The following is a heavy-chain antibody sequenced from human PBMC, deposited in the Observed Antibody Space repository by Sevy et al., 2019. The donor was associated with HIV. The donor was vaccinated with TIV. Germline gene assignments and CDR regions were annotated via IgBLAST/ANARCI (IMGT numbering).Heavy chain of an antibody. CDR2: ISYDGSNK. J-gene: IGHJ4*02. Sequence: GGSLRLSCAASGFTFSSYAMHWVHQAPGKGLEWVAVISYDGSNKYYADSVKGRFTISRDNSKNTLYLQMNSLRAEDTAVYYCARDSSGYYPYYFDYWGQGTLVTVSS. CDR1: GFTFSSYA. D-gene: IGHD3-22*01. V-gene: IGHV3-30-3*01. CDR3: ARDSSGYYPYYFDY.